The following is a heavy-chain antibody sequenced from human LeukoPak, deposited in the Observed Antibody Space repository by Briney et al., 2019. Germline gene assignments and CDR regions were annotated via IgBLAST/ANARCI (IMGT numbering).Heavy chain of an antibody. D-gene: IGHD3-10*01. J-gene: IGHJ6*03. CDR2: MNPNSGNT. Sequence: ASVKVSCKASGYTFTSYEINWVRQATGQGPEWMGWMNPNSGNTGYAQKFQGRVTMTRNISISTAYMELSSLRSEDTAVYYCARVGGGMVRGVKRYYYHYMDVWGKGTTVTISS. CDR1: GYTFTSYE. V-gene: IGHV1-8*01. CDR3: ARVGGGMVRGVKRYYYHYMDV.